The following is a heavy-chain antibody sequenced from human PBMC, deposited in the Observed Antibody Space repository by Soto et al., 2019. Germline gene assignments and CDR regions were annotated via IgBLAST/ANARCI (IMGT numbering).Heavy chain of an antibody. CDR3: ANDLIGERKSLFVFDF. V-gene: IGHV3-74*01. J-gene: IGHJ4*02. CDR1: RFTFRSYW. Sequence: GGSLRLSCAASRFTFRSYWMHWVRQAPGKGLVWVSRINGDGSSTSYADSVRGRFTISRDNSKNTLYLQMNSLRAEDTAVYYCANDLIGERKSLFVFDFCGQGTLVTVSS. D-gene: IGHD3-10*01. CDR2: INGDGSST.